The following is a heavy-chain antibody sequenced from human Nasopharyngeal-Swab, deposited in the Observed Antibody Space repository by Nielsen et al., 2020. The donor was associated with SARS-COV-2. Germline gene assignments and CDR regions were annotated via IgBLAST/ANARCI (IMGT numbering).Heavy chain of an antibody. Sequence: GESLEISWAASGFTLSGYGMHRVRTAPGKGLEWVAVISYDGSNKYYADSVKGRFTISRDNSKNTLYLQMNSLRAEDTAVYYCARDRGDGYNLYYFDYWGQGTLVTVSS. CDR3: ARDRGDGYNLYYFDY. D-gene: IGHD5-24*01. CDR2: ISYDGSNK. V-gene: IGHV3-30*03. CDR1: GFTLSGYG. J-gene: IGHJ4*02.